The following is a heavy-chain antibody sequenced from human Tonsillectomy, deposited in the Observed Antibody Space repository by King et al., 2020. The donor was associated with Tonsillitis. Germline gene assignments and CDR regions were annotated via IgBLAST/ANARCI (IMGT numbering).Heavy chain of an antibody. Sequence: VQLVESGGGVVQPGKSLRLSCAASGFTFSSYGMHWVRQAPGKRLEWVAFIRYDGSNQFYADFVKGRFTISRDNSKNTLYLQMNSLRAEDMAVYYCAKSLERRPSHPFDIWGQGTMVTVSS. CDR3: AKSLERRPSHPFDI. D-gene: IGHD1-1*01. V-gene: IGHV3-30*02. CDR1: GFTFSSYG. J-gene: IGHJ3*02. CDR2: IRYDGSNQ.